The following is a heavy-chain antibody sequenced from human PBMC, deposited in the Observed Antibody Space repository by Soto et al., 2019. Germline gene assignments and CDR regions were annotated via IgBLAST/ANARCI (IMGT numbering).Heavy chain of an antibody. Sequence: SETLSLTCTVSGGSISSSSYYWGWIRQPPGKGLEWIGSIYYSGSTYYNPSLKSRVTISVDTSKNQFSLRLSSVTAADTAVYYCARQHYNYYDSSGYFWGQGTLVTVSS. CDR1: GGSISSSSYY. CDR3: ARQHYNYYDSSGYF. V-gene: IGHV4-39*01. D-gene: IGHD3-22*01. J-gene: IGHJ4*02. CDR2: IYYSGST.